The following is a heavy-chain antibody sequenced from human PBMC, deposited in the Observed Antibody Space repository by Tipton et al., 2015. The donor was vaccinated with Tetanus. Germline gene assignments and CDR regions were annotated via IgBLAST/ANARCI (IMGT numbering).Heavy chain of an antibody. Sequence: GLVKPSQTLSLTCAISGDSVSRNSAASNWIRQSPSRGLEWLGRTYYRSKWSNDYAVSVKSRVTITSDTSKNQFSLQLGSVTPEDTAVYYCARGYAGGAWDVWGQGNLVTVSS. CDR3: ARGYAGGAWDV. V-gene: IGHV6-1*01. J-gene: IGHJ4*02. CDR1: GDSVSRNSAA. CDR2: TYYRSKWSN. D-gene: IGHD2-2*01.